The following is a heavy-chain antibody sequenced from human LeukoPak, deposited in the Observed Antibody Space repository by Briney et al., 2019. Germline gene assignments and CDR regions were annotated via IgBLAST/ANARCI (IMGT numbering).Heavy chain of an antibody. CDR1: GGSFSGYY. V-gene: IGHV4-34*01. CDR3: ARGSGVGATKSNWFDP. J-gene: IGHJ5*02. CDR2: INHSGST. Sequence: PSETLSLTCAVYGGSFSGYYWSWIRQPPGKGLEWIGEINHSGSTNYNPSLKSRVTISVDTSKNQFSLKLSSVTAADTAVYYCARGSGVGATKSNWFDPRGQGTLVTVSS. D-gene: IGHD1-26*01.